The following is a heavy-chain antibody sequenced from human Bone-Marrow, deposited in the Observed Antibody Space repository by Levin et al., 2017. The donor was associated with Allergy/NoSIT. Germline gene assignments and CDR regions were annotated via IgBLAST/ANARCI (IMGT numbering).Heavy chain of an antibody. V-gene: IGHV4-59*01. Sequence: SETLSLTCTVSGGSISYYYWSWIRQPPGKGLEWIGYISYSGSSKYNTNYNPSLRSRVTISVDRSQNHFSLKLSPVTTADTAIYYCARDEGQFCSGGNCPPDYWGQGTLVTVSS. CDR2: ISYSGSSKYNT. D-gene: IGHD2-15*01. CDR1: GGSISYYY. CDR3: ARDEGQFCSGGNCPPDY. J-gene: IGHJ4*02.